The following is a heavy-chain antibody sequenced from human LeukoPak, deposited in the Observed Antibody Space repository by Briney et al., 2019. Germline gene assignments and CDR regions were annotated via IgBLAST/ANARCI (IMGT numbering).Heavy chain of an antibody. CDR3: ARVTYDYYYGMDV. V-gene: IGHV4-59*01. CDR2: IFYSGST. Sequence: SETLSLTCTVSGGSISSYYWSWIRQPPGKGLEWIGYIFYSGSTNYNPSLKSRVTISVDTSKIQFSLKVSSVTAADTAVYYCARVTYDYYYGMDVWGQGITVTVSS. CDR1: GGSISSYY. J-gene: IGHJ6*02.